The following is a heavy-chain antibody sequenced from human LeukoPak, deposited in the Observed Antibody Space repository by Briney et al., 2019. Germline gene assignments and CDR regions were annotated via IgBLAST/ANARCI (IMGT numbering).Heavy chain of an antibody. D-gene: IGHD3-3*01. CDR3: ARELYDFWSYYMDV. CDR2: IYYSGST. Sequence: SETLSLTCAVYGGSFSGFYWSWIRQPPGKGLEWIGSIYYSGSTYYNPSLKSRVTISVDTSKNQFSLKLNSVTAADTAVYYCARELYDFWSYYMDVWGKGTTVTVSS. CDR1: GGSFSGFY. J-gene: IGHJ6*03. V-gene: IGHV4-34*01.